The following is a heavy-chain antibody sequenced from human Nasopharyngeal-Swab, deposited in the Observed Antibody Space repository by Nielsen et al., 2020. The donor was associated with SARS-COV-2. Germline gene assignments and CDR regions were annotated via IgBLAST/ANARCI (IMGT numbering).Heavy chain of an antibody. CDR2: ISYTSSTI. CDR3: ARDGTTAHDYYYYMDV. Sequence: GESLKISCVASGFTLSAYTMNWVRQAPGKGLEWLSYISYTSSTIYYADSVKGRFTISRDNAKNSLYLQMNSLRAEDTAVYYCARDGTTAHDYYYYMDVWGKGTTVTASS. J-gene: IGHJ6*03. D-gene: IGHD4-17*01. CDR1: GFTLSAYT. V-gene: IGHV3-48*04.